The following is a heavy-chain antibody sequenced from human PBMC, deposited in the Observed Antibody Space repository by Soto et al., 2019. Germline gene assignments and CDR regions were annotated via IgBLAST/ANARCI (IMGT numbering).Heavy chain of an antibody. V-gene: IGHV4-34*01. Sequence: SETLSLTCAVYGGSFSGYYWSWIRQPPGKGLEWIGEINHSGSTNYNPSLKSRVTISVDTSKNQFSLKLSSVTAADTAVYYCARAAPRYCSGGSCYSGRDDRGQGTPVTVSS. CDR2: INHSGST. CDR3: ARAAPRYCSGGSCYSGRDD. D-gene: IGHD2-15*01. J-gene: IGHJ4*02. CDR1: GGSFSGYY.